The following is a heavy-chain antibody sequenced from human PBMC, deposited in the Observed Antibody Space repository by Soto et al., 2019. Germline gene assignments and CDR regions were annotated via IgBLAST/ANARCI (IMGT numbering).Heavy chain of an antibody. CDR1: VFTFNNYA. Sequence: PVGSLRLSCTSSVFTFNNYAMSWVRQAPGKGLEWVSLISATGGGTYYADSVKGRFSISRDNSKNTLYLQMNSLRAEDTAVYYCVKDRRPGGNPDFYFDFWGQGAQVTVSS. CDR2: ISATGGGT. D-gene: IGHD3-16*01. CDR3: VKDRRPGGNPDFYFDF. J-gene: IGHJ5*01. V-gene: IGHV3-23*01.